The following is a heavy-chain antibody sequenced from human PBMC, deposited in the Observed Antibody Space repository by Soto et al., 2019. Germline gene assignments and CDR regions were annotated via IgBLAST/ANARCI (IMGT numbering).Heavy chain of an antibody. V-gene: IGHV3-33*01. D-gene: IGHD2-2*01. CDR1: GFTFSSYG. Sequence: PGGSLRLSCAASGFTFSSYGMHWVRQAPGKGLEWVAVIWYDGSNKYYADSVKGRFTISRDDSKNTLYLQMNSLRAEDTAVYYCARDQEDIVVVPAAMSGIAAAGSRVGLDYWGQGTLVTVSS. J-gene: IGHJ4*02. CDR3: ARDQEDIVVVPAAMSGIAAAGSRVGLDY. CDR2: IWYDGSNK.